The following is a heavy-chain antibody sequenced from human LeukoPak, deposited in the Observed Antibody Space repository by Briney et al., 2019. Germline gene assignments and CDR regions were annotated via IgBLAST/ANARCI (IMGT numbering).Heavy chain of an antibody. V-gene: IGHV1-2*02. CDR1: RYTFTAHY. CDR2: INHNSGGT. CDR3: ARGTDYGDYGGTWFYYYYMDV. D-gene: IGHD4-17*01. Sequence: ASVKVSCKASRYTFTAHYLHWVRQAPGQGLEWMAWINHNSGGTKYAEKFQGRVTVTRDTSTSTAYMELSRLRSDDTAVYYCARGTDYGDYGGTWFYYYYMDVWGEGTTVTVSS. J-gene: IGHJ6*03.